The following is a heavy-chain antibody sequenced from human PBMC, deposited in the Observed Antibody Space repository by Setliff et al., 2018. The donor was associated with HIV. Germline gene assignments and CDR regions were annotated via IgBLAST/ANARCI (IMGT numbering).Heavy chain of an antibody. CDR2: ISHSGST. D-gene: IGHD2-21*02. CDR3: ARGSRSPLVNKFRVTPAFDY. V-gene: IGHV4-34*01. CDR1: GWSFSGHY. J-gene: IGHJ4*01. Sequence: PSETLSLTCAVYGWSFSGHYWSWIRQTPGKGLEWIGDISHSGSTNYNPSLKSRVTISVDTSKNQFSLRLTSVTAADTAVYFCARGSRSPLVNKFRVTPAFDYWGQGTLVTVSS.